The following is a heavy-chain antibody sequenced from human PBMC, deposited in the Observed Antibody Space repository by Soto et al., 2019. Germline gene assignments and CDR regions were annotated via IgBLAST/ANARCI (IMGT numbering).Heavy chain of an antibody. J-gene: IGHJ4*02. CDR2: IYWNDDK. V-gene: IGHV2-5*01. Sequence: QITLKESGPTLVKPTQTLTLTCTFSGFSLSTSGVGVGWIRQPPGKALEWLALIYWNDDKRYSPSLKGRLSITKDTSKTQGVLTMTNMDPADTATDYCPRRGGQREAGGVDYWGQGTLVTVSS. D-gene: IGHD2-8*02. CDR3: PRRGGQREAGGVDY. CDR1: GFSLSTSGVG.